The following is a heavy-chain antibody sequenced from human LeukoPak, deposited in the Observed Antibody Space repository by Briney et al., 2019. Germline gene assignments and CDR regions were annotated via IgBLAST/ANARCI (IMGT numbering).Heavy chain of an antibody. CDR2: FYYSGST. V-gene: IGHV4-30-4*07. CDR3: ARRAGAYSHPYDY. D-gene: IGHD4/OR15-4a*01. CDR1: GGSISRGGYS. Sequence: SETLSLTCAVSGGSISRGGYSWSWIRQPPGKGLEWIGYFYYSGSTYYNPSLKSRVTISVYTSKNQFSLKLSSVTAADTAVYYCARRAGAYSHPYDYWGQGTLVTVSS. J-gene: IGHJ4*02.